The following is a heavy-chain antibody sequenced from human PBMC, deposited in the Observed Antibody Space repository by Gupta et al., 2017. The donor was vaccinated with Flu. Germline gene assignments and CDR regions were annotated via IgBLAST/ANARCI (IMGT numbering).Heavy chain of an antibody. CDR3: AREEPNGGWPLDY. V-gene: IGHV1-2*02. Sequence: QVQLVQSGAEVTKPGASVKVSCKASGYMFIDHYLHWVRQAPGQGLEWVGCINPNSDGTKLAQKFQGRVTITRDTSINTAYMELSRLRPDDTAVYYCAREEPNGGWPLDYWGQGTLVTVSS. D-gene: IGHD6-19*01. J-gene: IGHJ4*02. CDR1: GYMFIDHY. CDR2: INPNSDGT.